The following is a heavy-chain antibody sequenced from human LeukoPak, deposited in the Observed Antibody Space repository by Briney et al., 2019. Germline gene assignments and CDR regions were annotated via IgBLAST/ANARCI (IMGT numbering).Heavy chain of an antibody. CDR1: GSSISSYY. D-gene: IGHD6-19*01. CDR2: IYYSGST. V-gene: IGHV4-59*01. J-gene: IGHJ4*02. Sequence: PSETLSLTCTVSGSSISSYYWSWIRQPPGKGLEWIGYIYYSGSTNYNPSLKSRVTISVDTSKNQFSLKLSSVTAADTAVYYCARAESSSGWYYFDYWGQGTLVTVSS. CDR3: ARAESSSGWYYFDY.